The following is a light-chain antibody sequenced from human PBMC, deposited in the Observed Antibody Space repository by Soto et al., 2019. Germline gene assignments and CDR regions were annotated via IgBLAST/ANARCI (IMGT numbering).Light chain of an antibody. Sequence: EIVMTQSPATLSVSPGERATLSCRASQSVSNNLAWYQKKPGQAPRLLIYGASTRATGIPARFSGSGSGTECTLTISSLQSEDFAFYYCQQYNNWWTFGQGNRVDIK. CDR2: GAS. CDR3: QQYNNWWT. CDR1: QSVSNN. V-gene: IGKV3-15*01. J-gene: IGKJ1*01.